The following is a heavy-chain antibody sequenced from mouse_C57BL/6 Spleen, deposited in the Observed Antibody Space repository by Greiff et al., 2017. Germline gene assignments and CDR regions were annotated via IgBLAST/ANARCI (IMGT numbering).Heavy chain of an antibody. CDR3: TTGGLRRMGYFDV. Sequence: VQLQQSGAELVRPGASVKLSCTASGFNIKDDYMHWVKQRPEQGLEWIGWIDPENGDTEYASKFQGKATITADTSSNTAYLQLSSLTSEDTAVYYCTTGGLRRMGYFDVWGTGTTVTVSS. V-gene: IGHV14-4*01. CDR2: IDPENGDT. CDR1: GFNIKDDY. J-gene: IGHJ1*03. D-gene: IGHD2-2*01.